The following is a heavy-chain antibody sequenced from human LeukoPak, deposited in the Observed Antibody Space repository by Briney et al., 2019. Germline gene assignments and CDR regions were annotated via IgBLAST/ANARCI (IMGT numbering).Heavy chain of an antibody. D-gene: IGHD1-1*01. V-gene: IGHV3-13*01. CDR3: ARVNEEGYFDY. CDR2: IGTAGDT. CDR1: GFTFSSYD. J-gene: IGHJ4*02. Sequence: PGGSLRLSCAASGFTFSSYDMHWVRQAAGKGLEWVSAIGTAGDTYYPGSVKGRFTISRENAKNSLYLQMNSLRAGDTAVYYCARVNEEGYFDYWGQGTLVTVSS.